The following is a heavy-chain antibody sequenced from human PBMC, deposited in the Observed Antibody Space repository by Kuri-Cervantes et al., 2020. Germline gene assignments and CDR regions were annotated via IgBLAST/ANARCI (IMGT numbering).Heavy chain of an antibody. Sequence: ASVKVSCKASGYTFTSYGISWVRQAPGQGLEWMGWINPNSGGTNYAQKFQGRVTMTRDTSISTAYMELSRLRSDDTAVYYCAREALSPLLWSSGSGWFDSWGQGTLVTVSS. CDR1: GYTFTSYG. D-gene: IGHD3-10*01. V-gene: IGHV1-2*02. J-gene: IGHJ5*01. CDR3: AREALSPLLWSSGSGWFDS. CDR2: INPNSGGT.